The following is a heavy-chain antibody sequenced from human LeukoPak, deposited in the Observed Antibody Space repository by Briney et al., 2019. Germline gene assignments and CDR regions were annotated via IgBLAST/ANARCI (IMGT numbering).Heavy chain of an antibody. Sequence: ASVKVSCKASGYTFTDYYLHWVRQAPGQGFEWMGWINPNSGDTNYAQKFQGGVTMTRDTSISTAHMEMSRLRSDDTAVYYCAGDKETTGNGRPNWFDPWGQGTLVTVSS. CDR1: GYTFTDYY. J-gene: IGHJ5*02. CDR3: AGDKETTGNGRPNWFDP. D-gene: IGHD1-1*01. CDR2: INPNSGDT. V-gene: IGHV1-2*02.